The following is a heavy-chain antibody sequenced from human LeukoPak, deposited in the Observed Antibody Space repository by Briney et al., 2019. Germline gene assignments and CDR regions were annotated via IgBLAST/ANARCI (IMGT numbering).Heavy chain of an antibody. CDR2: IESDGTTT. Sequence: GGSLRLSCAASGLTFRTSLMHWVRQDSGKGLLWVARIESDGTTTRYADSVKGRFTISRDNAKNTLYLQMNSLRPEDTAVYYCAISLRYNYADYWGQGTLVTVSS. V-gene: IGHV3-74*01. J-gene: IGHJ4*02. D-gene: IGHD5-18*01. CDR3: AISLRYNYADY. CDR1: GLTFRTSL.